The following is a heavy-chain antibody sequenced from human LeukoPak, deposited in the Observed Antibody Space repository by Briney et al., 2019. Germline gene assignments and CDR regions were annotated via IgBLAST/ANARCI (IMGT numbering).Heavy chain of an antibody. Sequence: GGSLRLSCAASGFTFSSYSMNWVRQAPGKGLEWVSSISSSSSYIYYADSAKGRFTISRDNAKNSLYLQMNSLRAEDTAVYYCARDPYYYGSGSYYSYFDYWGQGTLVTVSS. D-gene: IGHD3-10*01. J-gene: IGHJ4*02. CDR3: ARDPYYYGSGSYYSYFDY. V-gene: IGHV3-21*01. CDR1: GFTFSSYS. CDR2: ISSSSSYI.